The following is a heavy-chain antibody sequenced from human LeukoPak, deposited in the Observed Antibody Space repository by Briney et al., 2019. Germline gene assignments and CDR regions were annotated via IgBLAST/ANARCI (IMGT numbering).Heavy chain of an antibody. V-gene: IGHV4-39*01. CDR3: ARRYSYGSFDY. J-gene: IGHJ4*02. CDR2: IYYSGST. CDR1: GGSISSSSYY. D-gene: IGHD5-18*01. Sequence: SETLSLTCTVSGGSISSSSYYWGWIRQPPGKGLEWIGSIYYSGSTYYNPSLKSRVTISVDTSKNQFSLKLSSVTAADTAVYYCARRYSYGSFDYWGQGTPVTVSS.